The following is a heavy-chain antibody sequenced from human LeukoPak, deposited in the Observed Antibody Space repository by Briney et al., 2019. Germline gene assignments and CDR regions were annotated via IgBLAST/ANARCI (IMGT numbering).Heavy chain of an antibody. CDR3: ARMGYYDSSGPYYYYGMDV. J-gene: IGHJ6*02. CDR1: GGSISSYY. D-gene: IGHD3-22*01. V-gene: IGHV4-34*01. CDR2: INHSGST. Sequence: SETLSLTCTVSGGSISSYYWSWIRQPPGKGLEWIGEINHSGSTNYNPSLKSRVTISVDTSKNQFSLKLSSVTAADTAVYYCARMGYYDSSGPYYYYGMDVWGQGTTVTVSS.